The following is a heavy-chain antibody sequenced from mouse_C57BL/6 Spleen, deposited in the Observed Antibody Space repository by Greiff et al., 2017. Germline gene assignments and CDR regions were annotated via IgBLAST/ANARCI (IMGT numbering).Heavy chain of an antibody. CDR1: GYTFTSYW. CDR3: ARSLYDGYADY. V-gene: IGHV1-69*01. Sequence: QVQLKQPGAELVMPGASVKLSCKASGYTFTSYWMHWVKQRPGQGLEWIGEIDPSDSYTNYNQKFKGKSTLTVDKSSSTAYMQLSSLTSEDSAVYYCARSLYDGYADYWGQGTTLTVSA. J-gene: IGHJ2*01. D-gene: IGHD2-3*01. CDR2: IDPSDSYT.